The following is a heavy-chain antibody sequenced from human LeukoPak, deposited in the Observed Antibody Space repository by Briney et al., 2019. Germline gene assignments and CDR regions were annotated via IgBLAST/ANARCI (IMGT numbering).Heavy chain of an antibody. Sequence: GGSLRLSCTASGFSFSGHWMHWARQLPGKGLVWVSLISPTGSTTSYADSVKGRFTVSRDNAKNTLYLQVNNLRAEDTAVYYCARGPNSNWSGLDFWGQGTLLTVSS. V-gene: IGHV3-74*01. D-gene: IGHD6-6*01. J-gene: IGHJ4*02. CDR3: ARGPNSNWSGLDF. CDR1: GFSFSGHW. CDR2: ISPTGSTT.